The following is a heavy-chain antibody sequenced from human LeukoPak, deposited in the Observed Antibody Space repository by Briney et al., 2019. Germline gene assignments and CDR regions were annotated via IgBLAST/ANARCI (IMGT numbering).Heavy chain of an antibody. Sequence: GGSLRLSCVASGYDFSGYTFTWVRQAPGRGLEWVANIKQDGSEKYYVDSVKGRFTISRGNAKNSLYLQMNSLRAEDTAVYYCARVGGYSYGYYYYYYMDVWGKGTTVTVSS. CDR1: GYDFSGYT. V-gene: IGHV3-7*01. J-gene: IGHJ6*03. D-gene: IGHD5-18*01. CDR3: ARVGGYSYGYYYYYYMDV. CDR2: IKQDGSEK.